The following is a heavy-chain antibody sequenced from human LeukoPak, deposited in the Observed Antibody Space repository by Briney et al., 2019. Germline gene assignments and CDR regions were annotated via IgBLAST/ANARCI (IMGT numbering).Heavy chain of an antibody. CDR3: AKDRTNYYDSSAEFDH. V-gene: IGHV3-9*03. CDR1: GFTFSSYA. D-gene: IGHD3-22*01. J-gene: IGHJ4*02. CDR2: ISWNSGSI. Sequence: PGGSLRLSCAASGFTFSSYAMSWVRQAPGKGLEWVSGISWNSGSIGYADSVKGRFTISRDNAKNSLYLQMNSLRAEDMALYYCAKDRTNYYDSSAEFDHWGQGTLVTVSS.